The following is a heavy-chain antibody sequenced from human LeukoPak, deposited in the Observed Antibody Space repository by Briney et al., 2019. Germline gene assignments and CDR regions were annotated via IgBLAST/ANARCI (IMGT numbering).Heavy chain of an antibody. CDR3: PRAPRYNWNDCHFDY. V-gene: IGHV4-59*01. CDR2: IYYSGST. CDR1: GGSISSYY. Sequence: PSETLSLTCTVSGGSISSYYWSWIRQPPGKGLEWIGYIYYSGSTNYNPSLKSRVTISVDTSKNQFSLKLSSVTAADTAVYYCPRAPRYNWNDCHFDYWGQGTLVTVSS. D-gene: IGHD1-20*01. J-gene: IGHJ4*02.